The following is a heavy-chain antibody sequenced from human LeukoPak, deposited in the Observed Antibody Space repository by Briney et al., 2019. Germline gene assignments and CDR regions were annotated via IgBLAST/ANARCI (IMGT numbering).Heavy chain of an antibody. Sequence: GGSLRLSCAASGFTFSSYAMHWVRQAPGKGLEWVAVISYDGSNKYYADSVKGRFTISRDNSKNTLYLQMNSLRAEDTAVYYCARLIHSSSSWYRDYFDYWGQGTLVTVSS. D-gene: IGHD6-13*01. CDR3: ARLIHSSSSWYRDYFDY. CDR2: ISYDGSNK. CDR1: GFTFSSYA. J-gene: IGHJ4*02. V-gene: IGHV3-30*14.